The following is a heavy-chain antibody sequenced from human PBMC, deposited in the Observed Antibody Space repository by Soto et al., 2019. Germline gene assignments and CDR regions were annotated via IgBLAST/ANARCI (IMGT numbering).Heavy chain of an antibody. CDR2: IFHSGNT. V-gene: IGHV4-4*02. Sequence: QMQLQESGPGLVKPSETLSLTCVFSGGSITGSDWWTWVRQSPEKGLEWIGEIFHSGNTNYSPSLKSRVTISLDKSANQFSLKVHSVTAADTAIYYCANRPFSEWAPYYGLDVWGPGTTVSVSS. CDR1: GGSITGSDW. D-gene: IGHD3-3*02. J-gene: IGHJ6*02. CDR3: ANRPFSEWAPYYGLDV.